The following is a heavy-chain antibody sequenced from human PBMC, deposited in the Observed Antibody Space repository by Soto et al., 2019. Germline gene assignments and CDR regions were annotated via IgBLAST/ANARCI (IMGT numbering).Heavy chain of an antibody. D-gene: IGHD3-10*01. CDR2: IIPIFGTA. V-gene: IGHV1-69*13. J-gene: IGHJ6*02. CDR3: ARDIRITMVRGVRSYGMDV. CDR1: GGTFSSYA. Sequence: GASGKVSCKASGGTFSSYAISCVRQAPGQGLEWMGGIIPIFGTANYAQKFQGRVTITADESTSTAYMELSSLRSEDTAVYYCARDIRITMVRGVRSYGMDVWGQGTTVTVSS.